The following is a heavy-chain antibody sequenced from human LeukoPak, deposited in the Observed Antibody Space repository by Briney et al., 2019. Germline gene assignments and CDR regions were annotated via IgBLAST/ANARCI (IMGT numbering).Heavy chain of an antibody. CDR3: AGSGSYSSFDY. V-gene: IGHV1-69*05. Sequence: GASVKVSCKASGGTFNSYAISWVRQAPGQGLEWMGGIIPIFGTANYAQKFQGRVTITTDESTSTAYMELSSLRSEDTAVYYCAGSGSYSSFDYWGQGTLVTVSS. D-gene: IGHD1-26*01. CDR2: IIPIFGTA. CDR1: GGTFNSYA. J-gene: IGHJ4*02.